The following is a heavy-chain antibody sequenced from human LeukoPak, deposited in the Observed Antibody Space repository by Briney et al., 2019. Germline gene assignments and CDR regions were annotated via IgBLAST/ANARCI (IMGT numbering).Heavy chain of an antibody. D-gene: IGHD1-26*01. V-gene: IGHV1-18*01. CDR1: GGTFSSYA. CDR3: ARGVGELLLNYFDY. Sequence: ASVKVSCKASGGTFSSYAISWVRQAPGQGLEWMGRISAYNGNTNYAQKLQGRVTMTTDTSTSTAYMELRSLRSDDTAVYYCARGVGELLLNYFDYWGQGTLVTVSS. CDR2: ISAYNGNT. J-gene: IGHJ4*02.